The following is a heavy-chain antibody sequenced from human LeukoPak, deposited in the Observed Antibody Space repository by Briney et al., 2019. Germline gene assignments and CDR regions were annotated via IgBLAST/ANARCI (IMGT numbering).Heavy chain of an antibody. CDR1: GGSISSGGYY. J-gene: IGHJ4*02. D-gene: IGHD6-6*01. Sequence: PSETLSLTCTVSGGSISSGGYYWSWIRQPPGKGLEWIGHIFHSGSTYYNPSLKSRVTISVDRSKNQFSLKLSSVTAADTAVYYCARAATTMSSSDNWGQGILVTVSS. V-gene: IGHV4-30-2*01. CDR3: ARAATTMSSSDN. CDR2: IFHSGST.